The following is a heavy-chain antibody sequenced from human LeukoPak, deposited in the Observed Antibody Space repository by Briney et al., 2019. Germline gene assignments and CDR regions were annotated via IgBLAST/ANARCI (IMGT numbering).Heavy chain of an antibody. D-gene: IGHD2-2*01. CDR3: AGVPAAMRVDY. CDR2: IKPDGSDE. Sequence: GGSLRPSCAASGFTFSSYWMNWVRQAPGKGLEWVANIKPDGSDEYYVDSVKGRFTISRDNAENSLYLQMNSLRAEDTAVYYCAGVPAAMRVDYWGQGTLVTVSS. CDR1: GFTFSSYW. V-gene: IGHV3-7*04. J-gene: IGHJ4*02.